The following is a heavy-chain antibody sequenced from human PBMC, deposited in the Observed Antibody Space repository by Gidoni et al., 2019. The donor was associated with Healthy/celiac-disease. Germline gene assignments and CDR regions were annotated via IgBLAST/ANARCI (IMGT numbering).Heavy chain of an antibody. CDR3: ANRGRELLQRETSPRGDAFDI. Sequence: EVQLLESGGGLVQPGGSLRLSCAASGFTFSSYAMSWVRQAPGKGLEWVSAISGSGGSTYYADSVKGRFTISRDNSKNTLYLQMNSLRAEDTAVYYCANRGRELLQRETSPRGDAFDIWGQGTMVTVSS. J-gene: IGHJ3*02. V-gene: IGHV3-23*01. CDR1: GFTFSSYA. D-gene: IGHD1-26*01. CDR2: ISGSGGST.